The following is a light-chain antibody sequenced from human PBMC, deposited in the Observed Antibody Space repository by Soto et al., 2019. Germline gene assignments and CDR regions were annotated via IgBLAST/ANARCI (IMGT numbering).Light chain of an antibody. Sequence: DIQMTQSPSSLSASIGYRVTITCHSSQNITNNLSWYQQKSGKAPNLLIYHASKLAKGVTSRFSGSGSGTDFSFIITSLQREDLATYYCQQYYGLPPLTFGQGTRLEIK. CDR3: QQYYGLPPLT. CDR1: QNITNN. CDR2: HAS. V-gene: IGKV1-33*01. J-gene: IGKJ5*01.